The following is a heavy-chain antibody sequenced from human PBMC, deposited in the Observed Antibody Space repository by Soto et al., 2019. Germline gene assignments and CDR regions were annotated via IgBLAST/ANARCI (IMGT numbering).Heavy chain of an antibody. CDR1: GGSFSGYY. Sequence: PSETLSLTCAVYGGSFSGYYWSWIRQPPGKGLEWIGEIDHSGSTNYNPSLKSRVTISVDTSKNQFSLKLSSVTAADTAVYYCARGSDTAMVTFDYWGQGTLVTVSS. D-gene: IGHD5-18*01. CDR2: IDHSGST. CDR3: ARGSDTAMVTFDY. J-gene: IGHJ4*02. V-gene: IGHV4-34*01.